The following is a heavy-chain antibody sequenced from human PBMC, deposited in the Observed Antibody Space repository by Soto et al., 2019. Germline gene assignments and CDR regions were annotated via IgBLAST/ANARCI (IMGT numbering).Heavy chain of an antibody. CDR2: INHSGST. D-gene: IGHD6-19*01. J-gene: IGHJ4*02. V-gene: IGHV4-34*01. Sequence: ETLSLTCAVYGGSFSGYYWSWIRQPPGKGLEWIGEINHSGSTNYNPSLKSRVTISVDTSKNQFSLKLSSVTAADTAVYYCARGVRSSGWFDYWGQGTLVTVSS. CDR1: GGSFSGYY. CDR3: ARGVRSSGWFDY.